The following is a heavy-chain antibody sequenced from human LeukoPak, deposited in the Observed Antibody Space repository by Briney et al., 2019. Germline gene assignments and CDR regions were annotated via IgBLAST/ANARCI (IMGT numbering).Heavy chain of an antibody. CDR2: IYHSGST. J-gene: IGHJ4*02. D-gene: IGHD3-22*01. CDR1: GYSISSGYY. CDR3: ARSRSHYYYDSSGHGEFDY. V-gene: IGHV4-38-2*01. Sequence: PSETLSLTCAVSGYSISSGYYWGWIRQPPGKGLEWIGSIYHSGSTYYNPSLRSRVTISVDTSKNQFSLKLSSVTAADTAVYYCARSRSHYYYDSSGHGEFDYWGQGTLVTVSS.